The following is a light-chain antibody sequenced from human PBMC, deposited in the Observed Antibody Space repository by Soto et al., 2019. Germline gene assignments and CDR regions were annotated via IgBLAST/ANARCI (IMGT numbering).Light chain of an antibody. CDR3: QQYSDYSA. V-gene: IGKV1-5*01. CDR1: ERVAKW. Sequence: IQMTQSPPSLSAPVRDTVTSSFRACERVAKWLAWYHQKPGNAPKVLIYDVSKLGSGVPSRFSGGGSETEFTLTISSLRPEDFATYYCQQYSDYSAFGHGTNVDI. J-gene: IGKJ1*01. CDR2: DVS.